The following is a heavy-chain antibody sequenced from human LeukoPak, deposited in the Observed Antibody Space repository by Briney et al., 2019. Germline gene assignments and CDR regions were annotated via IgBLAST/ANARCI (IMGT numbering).Heavy chain of an antibody. J-gene: IGHJ4*02. CDR2: IYRGGST. Sequence: GGSLRLSCAASGFTVSSNYMTWVRQAPGKGLEWVSVIYRGGSTYYADSVKGRFTISRDNSKNSLYLQMNSLRAEDTAVYCCARGGSSSYYYFDYWGQGTLVTVSS. CDR1: GFTVSSNY. CDR3: ARGGSSSYYYFDY. D-gene: IGHD6-6*01. V-gene: IGHV3-53*01.